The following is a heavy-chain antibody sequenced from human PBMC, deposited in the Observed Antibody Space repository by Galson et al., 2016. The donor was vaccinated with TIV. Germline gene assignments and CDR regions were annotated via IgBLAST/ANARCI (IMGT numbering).Heavy chain of an antibody. Sequence: SLRLSCAASGFTFSSYGMHWVRQAPGKGLEWVAVIWYDGSNKYYADSVKGRFTISGDNSKNTLDLQMNSLRAEDTAVYYCARSPSRGYYWSIDYWGQGTLVTVSS. CDR3: ARSPSRGYYWSIDY. D-gene: IGHD3-22*01. CDR1: GFTFSSYG. V-gene: IGHV3-33*01. J-gene: IGHJ4*02. CDR2: IWYDGSNK.